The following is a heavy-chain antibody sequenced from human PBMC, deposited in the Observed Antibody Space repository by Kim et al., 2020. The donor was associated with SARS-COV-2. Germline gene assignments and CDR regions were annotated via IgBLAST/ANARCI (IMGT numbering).Heavy chain of an antibody. CDR3: AKDILPVRSSWYRAYYYYDFGMDV. CDR1: GFTFDDYA. CDR2: ISGDGGST. Sequence: GGSLRLSCAASGFTFDDYAMHWVRQAPGKGLEWVSLISGDGGSTYYADSVKGRFTISRDNSKNSLYLQMNSLRTEDTALYYCAKDILPVRSSWYRAYYYYDFGMDVWGHGATVTVSS. V-gene: IGHV3-43*02. J-gene: IGHJ6*02. D-gene: IGHD6-13*01.